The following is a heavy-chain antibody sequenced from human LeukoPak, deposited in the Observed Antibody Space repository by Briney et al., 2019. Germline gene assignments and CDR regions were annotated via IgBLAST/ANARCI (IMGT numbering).Heavy chain of an antibody. Sequence: GGSLRLSCAASGFTFSSYNMNWVRQAPGRGLEWVSSISSGSTYIYYADSVKGRFTISRDDAKNSLFLQMNSLRAEDTAVYYCARVQSGQGYYYYCMGVWGKGTTVTVSS. J-gene: IGHJ6*03. CDR3: ARVQSGQGYYYYCMGV. CDR1: GFTFSSYN. CDR2: ISSGSTYI. V-gene: IGHV3-21*01.